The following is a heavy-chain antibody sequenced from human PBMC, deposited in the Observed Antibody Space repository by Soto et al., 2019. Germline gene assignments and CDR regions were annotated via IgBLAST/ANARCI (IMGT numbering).Heavy chain of an antibody. Sequence: GGSLRLSCAASGFTFDDYAMHWVRQAPGKGLEWVSGISWNSGSIGYADSVKGRFTISRDNAKNSLYLQMNSLRAEDTALYYCAKDIAADGIGLGYYFDYWGQGTLVTFSS. CDR1: GFTFDDYA. V-gene: IGHV3-9*01. D-gene: IGHD6-13*01. CDR3: AKDIAADGIGLGYYFDY. CDR2: ISWNSGSI. J-gene: IGHJ4*02.